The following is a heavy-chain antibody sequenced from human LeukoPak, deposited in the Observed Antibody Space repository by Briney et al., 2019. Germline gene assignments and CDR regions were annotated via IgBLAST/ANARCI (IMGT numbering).Heavy chain of an antibody. D-gene: IGHD2-15*01. CDR3: ARSWWRRFDP. CDR1: GGSFSGYS. J-gene: IGHJ5*02. CDR2: INHSGST. Sequence: PSETLSLTCAVYGGSFSGYSWSWIRQPPGKGLECIGEINHSGSTNYNPSLKSRVTISVDTSKNRFSLKLSSVTAADTAVYYCARSWWRRFDPWGQGTLVTVSS. V-gene: IGHV4-34*01.